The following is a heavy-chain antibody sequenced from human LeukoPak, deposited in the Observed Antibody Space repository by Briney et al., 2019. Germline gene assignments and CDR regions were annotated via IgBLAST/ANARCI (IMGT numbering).Heavy chain of an antibody. D-gene: IGHD2-15*01. CDR2: IVHSGST. CDR1: GGSISHGYW. J-gene: IGHJ4*02. CDR3: GRNADYCIDY. Sequence: PSGTLSLTCVVSGGSISHGYWWSWVRQSPGKGLEWIGEIVHSGSTNYNPSLKSRVTISVDTSKNQFSLRRTSVTAADTAIYYCGRNADYCIDYWGQGTLVTVSS. V-gene: IGHV4-4*02.